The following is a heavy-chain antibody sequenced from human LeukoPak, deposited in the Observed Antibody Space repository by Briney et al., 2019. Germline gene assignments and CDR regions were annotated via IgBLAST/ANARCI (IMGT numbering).Heavy chain of an antibody. CDR1: GYTFTSYG. CDR2: ISTYNYNT. D-gene: IGHD5-18*01. V-gene: IGHV1-18*01. Sequence: ASVKVSCKTSGYTFTSYGVSWVRQAPGQRLEWMGWISTYNYNTNYAQKFRGRVTLTKDTSTSTVYMELRSQRSDDTAIYYCARQVDTTMALPDYWGQGTLVTVSS. CDR3: ARQVDTTMALPDY. J-gene: IGHJ4*02.